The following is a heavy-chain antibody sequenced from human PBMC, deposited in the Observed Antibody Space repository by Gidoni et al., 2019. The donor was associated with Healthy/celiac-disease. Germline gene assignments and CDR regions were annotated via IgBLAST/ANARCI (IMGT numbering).Heavy chain of an antibody. J-gene: IGHJ4*02. CDR3: ARTVTPYYFDY. Sequence: QVQLVESGGGVVQPGRCLRLSCAASGFTFSSYAMHWVRQAPGKGLEWVAVISYDGSNKYYADSVKGRFTSSRDNSKNTLYLQMNSLRAEDTAVYDCARTVTPYYFDYWGQGTLVTVSS. D-gene: IGHD4-17*01. CDR2: ISYDGSNK. CDR1: GFTFSSYA. V-gene: IGHV3-30-3*01.